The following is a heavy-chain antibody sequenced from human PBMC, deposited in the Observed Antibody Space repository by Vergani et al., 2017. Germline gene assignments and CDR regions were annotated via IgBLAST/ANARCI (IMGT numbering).Heavy chain of an antibody. CDR1: GYIFSNYY. J-gene: IGHJ4*02. D-gene: IGHD3-9*01. CDR3: ARGDYGSLTGYRY. Sequence: QVQVVQSGAEVKKSGASVKVSCKTSGYIFSNYYMHWVRQAPGQGLEWMGIINPSGGHTNYAQKFQGRVTMTRDTSTSTVYVELSSLRSEDTAIYYCARGDYGSLTGYRYWGQGTLVTVSA. CDR2: INPSGGHT. V-gene: IGHV1-46*03.